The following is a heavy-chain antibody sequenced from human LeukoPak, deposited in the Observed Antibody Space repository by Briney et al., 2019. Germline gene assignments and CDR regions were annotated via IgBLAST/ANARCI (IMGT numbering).Heavy chain of an antibody. CDR3: ARDPFEGRDYYYDSSGYPGWFDP. CDR2: ISAYNGNT. CDR1: GYTFTSYD. J-gene: IGHJ5*02. Sequence: GASVKVSCKASGYTFTSYDINWVRQATGQGLEWMGWISAYNGNTNYAQKLQGRVTMTTDTSTSTAYMELRSLRSDDTAVYYCARDPFEGRDYYYDSSGYPGWFDPWGQGTLVTVSS. V-gene: IGHV1-18*01. D-gene: IGHD3-22*01.